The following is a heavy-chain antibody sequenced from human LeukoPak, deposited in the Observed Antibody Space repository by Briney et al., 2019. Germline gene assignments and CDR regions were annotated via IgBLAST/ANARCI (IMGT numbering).Heavy chain of an antibody. CDR2: ISGSGGST. CDR1: GFTFSSYA. V-gene: IGHV3-23*01. Sequence: GGSLRLSCAASGFTFSSYAMSGVGQAPGKGLEWVSAISGSGGSTYYADSVKGRFTISRDNSKNTLYLQMNSLRAEDTAVYYCAKGWAYGDYGGGLFDYWGQGTLVTVSS. D-gene: IGHD4-17*01. CDR3: AKGWAYGDYGGGLFDY. J-gene: IGHJ4*02.